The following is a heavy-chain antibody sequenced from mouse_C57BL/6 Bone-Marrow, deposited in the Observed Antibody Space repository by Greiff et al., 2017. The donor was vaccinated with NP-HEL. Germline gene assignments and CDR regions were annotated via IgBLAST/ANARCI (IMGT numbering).Heavy chain of an antibody. V-gene: IGHV1-15*01. CDR3: TREIYYYGSSYVRVDY. CDR1: GYTFTDYE. CDR2: IYPETGGT. J-gene: IGHJ2*01. Sequence: QVQLQQSGAELVRPGASVTLSCKASGYTFTDYEMHWVKQTPVHGLEWIGAIYPETGGTAYNQKFKGKAMLTADKTSSTAYMELRSLTSEDSAVYYCTREIYYYGSSYVRVDYWGQGTTLAVSS. D-gene: IGHD1-1*01.